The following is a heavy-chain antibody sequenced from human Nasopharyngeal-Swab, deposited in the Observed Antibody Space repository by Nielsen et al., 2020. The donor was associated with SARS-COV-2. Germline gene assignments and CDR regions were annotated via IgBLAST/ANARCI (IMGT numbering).Heavy chain of an antibody. Sequence: GESLKISCAASGFTSSSYWMSWVRQAPGKGLEWVANIKQDGSEKYYVDSVKGRFTISRDNAKNSLYLQMNSLRAEDTAVYYCARVGRLRSEFDYWGQGTLVTVSS. V-gene: IGHV3-7*01. CDR1: GFTSSSYW. D-gene: IGHD3-10*02. CDR3: ARVGRLRSEFDY. J-gene: IGHJ4*02. CDR2: IKQDGSEK.